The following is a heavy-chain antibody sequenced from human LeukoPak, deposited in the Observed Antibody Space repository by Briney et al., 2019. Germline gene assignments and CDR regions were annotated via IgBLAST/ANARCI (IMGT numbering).Heavy chain of an antibody. V-gene: IGHV5-51*01. D-gene: IGHD3-9*01. J-gene: IGHJ4*02. Sequence: LGESLKISCKGSGYTFTDYWIAWVRQMPGKGLEWVGIFYPANSDTRYSPSFQGQVTMSADKSINTAYLQWSSLKASDTAMYYCARRYDNTGYFDYWGQGTLVTVSS. CDR1: GYTFTDYW. CDR2: FYPANSDT. CDR3: ARRYDNTGYFDY.